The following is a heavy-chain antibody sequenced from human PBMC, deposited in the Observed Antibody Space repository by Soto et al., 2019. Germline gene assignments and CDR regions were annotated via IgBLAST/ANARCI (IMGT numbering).Heavy chain of an antibody. CDR2: IIPIFGTA. Sequence: SVKVSCKASGGTFSSYAISWVRQAPGQGLEWMGGIIPIFGTANYAQKFQGRVTITADESTSTAYMELSSLRSEDTAVYYCATKGNIVVVPAARPPSVYYYGMDVWGQGTTVTVSS. CDR1: GGTFSSYA. D-gene: IGHD2-2*01. J-gene: IGHJ6*02. V-gene: IGHV1-69*13. CDR3: ATKGNIVVVPAARPPSVYYYGMDV.